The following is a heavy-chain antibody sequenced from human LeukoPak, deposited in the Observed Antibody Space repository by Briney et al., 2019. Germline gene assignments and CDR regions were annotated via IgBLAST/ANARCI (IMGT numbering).Heavy chain of an antibody. Sequence: SVKVSCKASGGTFSSYAISWVRQAPGQGLEWMGRIIPILGIANYAQKFQGRVTITADKSTSTAYMELSSLRSEDTAVYYCARVPFTGIVGGTYFDYWGQGTLVTVSS. CDR1: GGTFSSYA. J-gene: IGHJ4*02. CDR2: IIPILGIA. D-gene: IGHD1-26*01. CDR3: ARVPFTGIVGGTYFDY. V-gene: IGHV1-69*04.